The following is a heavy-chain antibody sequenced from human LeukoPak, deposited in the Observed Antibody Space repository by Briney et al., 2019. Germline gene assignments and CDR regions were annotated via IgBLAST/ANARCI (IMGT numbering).Heavy chain of an antibody. V-gene: IGHV4-59*01. CDR1: GGSINNYY. J-gene: IGHJ4*02. Sequence: PSETLSLTCSVSGGSINNYYWSWIRQPPGKGLEWIAYVYYSGYTKYNPSLKSRVSMSVDTSKNQFSLKLSSVTAADTALYFCARTVSSRPNYFDYWGQGTLITVSS. CDR3: ARTVSSRPNYFDY. D-gene: IGHD6-6*01. CDR2: VYYSGYT.